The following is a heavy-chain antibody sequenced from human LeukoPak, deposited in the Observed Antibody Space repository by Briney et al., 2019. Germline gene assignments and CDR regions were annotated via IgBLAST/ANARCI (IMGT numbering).Heavy chain of an antibody. CDR1: GGSISSSSYY. Sequence: TSETLSLTCTVSGGSISSSSYYWGWIRQPPGKGLEWIGSIYYSGSTYYNPSLKSRVTISVDTSKNQFSLKLSSVTAADTAVYYCASRIAAAGTPQTVSPLLNWGQGTLVTVSS. V-gene: IGHV4-39*07. CDR3: ASRIAAAGTPQTVSPLLN. D-gene: IGHD6-13*01. CDR2: IYYSGST. J-gene: IGHJ4*02.